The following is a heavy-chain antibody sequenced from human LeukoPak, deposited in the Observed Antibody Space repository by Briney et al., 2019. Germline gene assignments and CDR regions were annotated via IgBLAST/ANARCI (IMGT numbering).Heavy chain of an antibody. CDR2: IYSGGST. Sequence: PGGSLRLSCAASEFSVSSNYMSWVRQAPGKGLEWVSVIYSGGSTYYADSVKGRFTISRDNSKNTLYLQMNSLRAEDTAVYYCARLRYFDWLPNDYWGQGTLVTVSS. D-gene: IGHD3-9*01. V-gene: IGHV3-66*01. CDR3: ARLRYFDWLPNDY. CDR1: EFSVSSNY. J-gene: IGHJ4*02.